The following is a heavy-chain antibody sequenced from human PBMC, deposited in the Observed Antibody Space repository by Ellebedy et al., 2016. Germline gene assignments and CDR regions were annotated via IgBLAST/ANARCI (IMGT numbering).Heavy chain of an antibody. CDR2: IKEDGSEK. CDR1: GFTFSNYW. Sequence: GESLKISCAASGFTFSNYWMSWVRQAPGKGLEWLANIKEDGSEKYYVDSVKGRFTLSRDNAKNSLYLQMNSLRAEDTAVYYCARDLGYYYYGMDVWGQGTTVTVSS. V-gene: IGHV3-7*01. CDR3: ARDLGYYYYGMDV. J-gene: IGHJ6*02.